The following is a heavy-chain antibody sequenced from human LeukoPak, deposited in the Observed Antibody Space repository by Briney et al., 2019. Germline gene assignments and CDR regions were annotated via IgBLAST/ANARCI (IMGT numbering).Heavy chain of an antibody. Sequence: PGGSLRLSCGASGFTFSSYAMSWVRQAPGKGLEWVSAISGSGGSTYYADSVKGRFTISRDNSKNTLYLQMNSLRAEDTAVYYCAKTGGYCSSASCPDKYGMDVWGKGTTVTVSS. D-gene: IGHD2-2*01. CDR2: ISGSGGST. J-gene: IGHJ6*04. CDR1: GFTFSSYA. V-gene: IGHV3-23*01. CDR3: AKTGGYCSSASCPDKYGMDV.